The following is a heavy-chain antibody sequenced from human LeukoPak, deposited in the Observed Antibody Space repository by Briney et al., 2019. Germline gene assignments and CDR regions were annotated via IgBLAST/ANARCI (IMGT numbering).Heavy chain of an antibody. CDR3: AKAQIYDSSGYYPDY. Sequence: GGSLRLSCAASAFTFSSYAMSWVRQAPGKGLEWVSAISGSGGSTYYADSVKGRFTISRDNSKNTLYLQMNSLRAEDTAVYYCAKAQIYDSSGYYPDYWGQGTLVTVSS. D-gene: IGHD3-22*01. CDR1: AFTFSSYA. CDR2: ISGSGGST. J-gene: IGHJ4*02. V-gene: IGHV3-23*01.